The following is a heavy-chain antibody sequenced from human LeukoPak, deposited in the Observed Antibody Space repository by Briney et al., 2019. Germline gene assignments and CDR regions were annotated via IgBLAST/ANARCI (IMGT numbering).Heavy chain of an antibody. Sequence: AASVKVSCKASGYTFTSYDINWVRQATGQGLEWMGWMNPNSGNTGYAQKFQGRVTFTADKSTSTAYMELSSLRSEDTAVYYCARNVYRPMYNWFDPWGQGTLVTVSS. J-gene: IGHJ5*02. CDR1: GYTFTSYD. V-gene: IGHV1-8*01. CDR2: MNPNSGNT. CDR3: ARNVYRPMYNWFDP. D-gene: IGHD4-11*01.